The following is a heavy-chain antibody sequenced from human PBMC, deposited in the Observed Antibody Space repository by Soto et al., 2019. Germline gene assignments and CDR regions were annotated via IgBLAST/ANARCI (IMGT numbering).Heavy chain of an antibody. D-gene: IGHD3-3*01. CDR2: MNPNSGNT. J-gene: IGHJ6*02. V-gene: IGHV1-8*01. CDR3: ARSVADFWSGYNGMDV. CDR1: GYTFTSYD. Sequence: QVQLVQSGAEVKKPGASVKVSCKASGYTFTSYDINWVRQATGQGLEWMGWMNPNSGNTGYAQKFQGRVTMTRNTSISTAYMELSSLRSEDTAVYYCARSVADFWSGYNGMDVWGQGTTFTVSS.